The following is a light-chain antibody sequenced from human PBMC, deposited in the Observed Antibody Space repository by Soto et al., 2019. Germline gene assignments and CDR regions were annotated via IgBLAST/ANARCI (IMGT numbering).Light chain of an antibody. CDR2: QTS. Sequence: EIVLTQSPATLSSFPGDRVPLSCRASQYINTRLAWYQHRPGQSPRLPIYQTSLRAAGIPARFSASGSVTDFTLTICDVQPEDFALYYRHQRQSWPRTCGQGTKVDIK. J-gene: IGKJ1*01. CDR1: QYINTR. CDR3: HQRQSWPRT. V-gene: IGKV3-11*01.